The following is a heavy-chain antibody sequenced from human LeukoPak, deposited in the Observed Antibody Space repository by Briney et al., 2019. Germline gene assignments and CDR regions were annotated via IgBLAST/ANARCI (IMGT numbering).Heavy chain of an antibody. Sequence: PSETLSLTCAVYGGSFSGYYWSWIRQPPGKGLEWIGEINHSGSTNYNPSLKSRVTISVDTSKNQFSLKLSSVTAADTAVYYCARGPGTHGLTVTTSQGNDYWGQGTLVTVSS. CDR1: GGSFSGYY. D-gene: IGHD4-17*01. V-gene: IGHV4-34*01. CDR2: INHSGST. CDR3: ARGPGTHGLTVTTSQGNDY. J-gene: IGHJ4*02.